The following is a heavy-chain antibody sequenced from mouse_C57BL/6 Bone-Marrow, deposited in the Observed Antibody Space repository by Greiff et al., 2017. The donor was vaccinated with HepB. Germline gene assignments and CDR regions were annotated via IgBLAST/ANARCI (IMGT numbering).Heavy chain of an antibody. CDR2: IHPNSGST. D-gene: IGHD1-1*01. V-gene: IGHV1-64*01. CDR3: ARSGVTTVVAPFAY. CDR1: GYTFTSYW. Sequence: QVQLKQPGAELVKPGASVKLSCKASGYTFTSYWMHWVKQRPGQGLEWIGMIHPNSGSTNYNEKFKSKATLTVDKSSSTAYMQLSSLTSEDSAVYYCARSGVTTVVAPFAYWGQGTLVTVSA. J-gene: IGHJ3*01.